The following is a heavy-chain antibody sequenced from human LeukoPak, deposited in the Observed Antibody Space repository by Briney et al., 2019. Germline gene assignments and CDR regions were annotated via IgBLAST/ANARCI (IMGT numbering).Heavy chain of an antibody. CDR1: GYTFTSYD. CDR2: MNPNSGNT. D-gene: IGHD6-13*01. V-gene: IGHV1-8*01. CDR3: ARVPGIANEFDY. Sequence: ASVKVSCKASGYTFTSYDINWVRQATGQGLEWMGWMNPNSGNTGYAQKFQGRVTMTRNTSISTAYMELSSLRSEDTAVYYCARVPGIANEFDYWGQGTLVTVSS. J-gene: IGHJ4*02.